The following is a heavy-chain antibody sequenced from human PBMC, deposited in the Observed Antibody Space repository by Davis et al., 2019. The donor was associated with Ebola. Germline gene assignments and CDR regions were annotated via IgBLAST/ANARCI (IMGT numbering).Heavy chain of an antibody. CDR2: ISGSGGST. D-gene: IGHD4-17*01. J-gene: IGHJ4*02. CDR3: ARLVTVTTIGSAFDY. CDR1: GFTFSSYA. Sequence: GESLKISCAASGFTFSSYAMSWVHQAPGKGLEWVSAISGSGGSTYYADSVKGRFTISRDNSKNTLYLQMNSLRAEDTAVYYSARLVTVTTIGSAFDYWGQGTLVTVSS. V-gene: IGHV3-23*01.